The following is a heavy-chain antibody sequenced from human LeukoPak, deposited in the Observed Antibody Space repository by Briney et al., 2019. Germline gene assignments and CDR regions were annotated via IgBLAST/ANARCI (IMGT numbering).Heavy chain of an antibody. CDR1: GFTFSSYG. CDR3: ARGWLQFFDY. Sequence: GGSLRLSCAASGFTFSSYGMHWVRQAPGKGLEWVAFIRYDGSNKYYADSVKGRFTISRDNSKNTLYLQMNSLRAEDTAVYYCARGWLQFFDYWGQGTLVTVSS. V-gene: IGHV3-30*02. J-gene: IGHJ4*02. D-gene: IGHD5-24*01. CDR2: IRYDGSNK.